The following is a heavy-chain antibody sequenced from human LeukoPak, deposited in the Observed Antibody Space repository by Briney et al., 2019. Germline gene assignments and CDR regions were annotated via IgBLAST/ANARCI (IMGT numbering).Heavy chain of an antibody. CDR2: IYSGDTT. CDR3: ASILRSSSGYYFDY. CDR1: GLTVSTNY. D-gene: IGHD3-10*01. Sequence: PGGSLRLPCAASGLTVSTNYMSWVRQAPGKGLEWVSVIYSGDTTFYADSVRGKFTISRDNSKNTLYLQMNSLRAEDTAVYYCASILRSSSGYYFDYWGQGTLVTVSS. V-gene: IGHV3-66*01. J-gene: IGHJ4*02.